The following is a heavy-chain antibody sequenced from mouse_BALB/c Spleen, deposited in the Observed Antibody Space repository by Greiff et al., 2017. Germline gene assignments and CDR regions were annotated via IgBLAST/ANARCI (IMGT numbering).Heavy chain of an antibody. CDR2: IDTSDSYT. D-gene: IGHD2-4*01. V-gene: IGHV1-69*01. CDR1: GYTFTDYW. Sequence: QVQLQQPGAELVMPGASVKMSCKASGYTFTDYWMHWVKQRPGQGLEWIGAIDTSDSYTSYNQKFKGKATLTVDESSSTAYMQLSSLTSEDSAVYYCARGPSIYYDYGGYAMDYWGQGTSVTVSA. J-gene: IGHJ4*01. CDR3: ARGPSIYYDYGGYAMDY.